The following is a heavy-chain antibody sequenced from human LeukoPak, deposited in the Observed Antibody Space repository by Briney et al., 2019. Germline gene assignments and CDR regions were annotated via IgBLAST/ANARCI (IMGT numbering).Heavy chain of an antibody. CDR3: ARAPLVRGLIPSFDY. CDR1: GFTFSSYS. Sequence: GGSLRLSCAASGFTFSSYSMNWVRQAPGKGLEWVSYISSSSSTIYYADSVKGRFAISRDNAKNSLYLQISSLKAEDTAVYYCARAPLVRGLIPSFDYWGQGTLVTVSS. J-gene: IGHJ4*02. CDR2: ISSSSSTI. D-gene: IGHD3-10*01. V-gene: IGHV3-48*01.